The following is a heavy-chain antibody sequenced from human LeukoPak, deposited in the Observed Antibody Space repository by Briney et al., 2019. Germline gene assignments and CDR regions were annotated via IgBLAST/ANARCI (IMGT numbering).Heavy chain of an antibody. Sequence: GGSLRLSCAASGFTFNTYTMNWVRQAPGKGLQWVTFIRYDGSNKYYADSVKGRFTISRDNSKNTLYLQMNSLRAEDTAVYYCAKTVAGSFYFDYWGQGTLVTVSS. D-gene: IGHD6-19*01. CDR2: IRYDGSNK. J-gene: IGHJ4*02. V-gene: IGHV3-30*02. CDR3: AKTVAGSFYFDY. CDR1: GFTFNTYT.